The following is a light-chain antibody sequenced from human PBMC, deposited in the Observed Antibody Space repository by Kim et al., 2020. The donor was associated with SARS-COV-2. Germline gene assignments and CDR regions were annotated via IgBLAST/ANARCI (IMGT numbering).Light chain of an antibody. J-gene: IGLJ2*01. V-gene: IGLV1-51*01. CDR1: SSNIGNNY. Sequence: GQKVTISCSGSSSNIGNNYVSWYQQLPGTAPKFLIYDNNERPSGVPDRFSGSRSGTSATLAITGLQTGDEADYYCGTWDSSLSAVVFGGGTQLTVL. CDR3: GTWDSSLSAVV. CDR2: DNN.